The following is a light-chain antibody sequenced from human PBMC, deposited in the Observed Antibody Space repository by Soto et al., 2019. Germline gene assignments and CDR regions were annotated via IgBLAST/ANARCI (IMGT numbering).Light chain of an antibody. CDR3: AAWDDSLNGLV. CDR2: SNN. CDR1: SSNIGSNT. J-gene: IGLJ2*01. Sequence: QSALTQPPSSSGTPGQRVTISCSGSSSNIGSNTVNWYQQLPVTAPKLLIYSNNQRPSGVPDRFSGSKSGTSASLAISGLQSEDEADYYCAAWDDSLNGLVFGGGTKLTVL. V-gene: IGLV1-44*01.